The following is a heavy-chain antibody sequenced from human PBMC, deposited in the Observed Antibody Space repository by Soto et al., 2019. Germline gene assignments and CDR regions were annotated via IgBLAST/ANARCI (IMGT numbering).Heavy chain of an antibody. V-gene: IGHV1-3*01. CDR2: INAGNGNT. D-gene: IGHD2-2*01. CDR1: GYTFTSYA. Sequence: QVQLVQSGAEVKKPGASVKVSCKASGYTFTSYAMHWVRQATGQRLEWMGWINAGNGNTKYSQKFEGRVTITRDTSASTAYMELSSLRSEDTAVYYCARSDVNQLLPFGVWHWFDPWGQGTLVTVSS. CDR3: ARSDVNQLLPFGVWHWFDP. J-gene: IGHJ5*02.